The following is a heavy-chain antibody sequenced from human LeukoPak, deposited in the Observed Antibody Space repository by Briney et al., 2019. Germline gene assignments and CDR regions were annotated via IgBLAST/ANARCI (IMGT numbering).Heavy chain of an antibody. D-gene: IGHD6-13*01. CDR3: ARGAGIAAAGTRAYFDY. V-gene: IGHV4-34*01. CDR1: GGSFSGYY. J-gene: IGHJ4*02. Sequence: SETLSLTCAVYGGSFSGYYWSWIRRPPGKGLEWIGEINHSGSTNYNPSLKSRVTISVDTSKNQFSLKLSSVTAADTAVYYCARGAGIAAAGTRAYFDYWGQGTLVTVSS. CDR2: INHSGST.